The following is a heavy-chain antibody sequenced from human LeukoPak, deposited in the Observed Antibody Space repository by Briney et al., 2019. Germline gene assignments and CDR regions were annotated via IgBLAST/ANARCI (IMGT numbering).Heavy chain of an antibody. CDR2: IYSGGST. CDR1: GFTVSSNY. V-gene: IGHV3-66*01. CDR3: ARSIQRSSCGFDY. Sequence: GGSLRLSCAASGFTVSSNYMSWVRQAPGKGLEWVSVIYSGGSTYYADSVKGRFIISRDNSKNTLYLQMNSLRAEDTAVYYCARSIQRSSCGFDYWGQGTLVTVSS. J-gene: IGHJ4*02. D-gene: IGHD6-13*01.